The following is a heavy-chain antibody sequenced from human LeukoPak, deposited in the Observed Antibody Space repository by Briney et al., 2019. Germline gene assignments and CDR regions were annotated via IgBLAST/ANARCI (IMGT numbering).Heavy chain of an antibody. J-gene: IGHJ5*02. V-gene: IGHV4-59*12. CDR3: ARGRTGTSGFDP. CDR1: GGSISSYY. D-gene: IGHD1-1*01. CDR2: IYYSGST. Sequence: SETLSLTCTVSGGSISSYYWSWIRQPPGKGLEWIGYIYYSGSTNYNPSLKSRVTISVDRSKNQFSLKLSSVTAADTAVYYCARGRTGTSGFDPWGQGTLVTVSS.